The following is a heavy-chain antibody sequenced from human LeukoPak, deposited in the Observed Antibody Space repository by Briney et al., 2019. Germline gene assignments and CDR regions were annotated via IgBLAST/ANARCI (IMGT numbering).Heavy chain of an antibody. Sequence: GGSLRLSCAASGFTFDDYAMHWVRQAPGQGLEWVSGISWNSGSIGYADSVKGRFTISRDNAKNSLYLQMNSLRAEDTALYYCAKDGGPWPGDYYYGMDVWGQGTTVTVSS. CDR2: ISWNSGSI. CDR3: AKDGGPWPGDYYYGMDV. J-gene: IGHJ6*02. CDR1: GFTFDDYA. D-gene: IGHD1-14*01. V-gene: IGHV3-9*01.